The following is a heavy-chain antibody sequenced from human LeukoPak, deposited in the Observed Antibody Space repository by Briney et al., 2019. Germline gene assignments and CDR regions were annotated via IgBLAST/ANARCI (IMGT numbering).Heavy chain of an antibody. CDR2: ISGSGVDT. V-gene: IGHV3-23*01. CDR3: AKDGGYSNNWSEGGIDS. J-gene: IGHJ4*02. CDR1: EFTFSSYA. D-gene: IGHD6-13*01. Sequence: GGSLRLSCVASEFTFSSYAMSWVRQGPGKGLEWVSAISGSGVDTYYADSVKGRFTISRDNSKNTLYLQMNSLRAEDTAVYYCAKDGGYSNNWSEGGIDSWGQGTLVTVSS.